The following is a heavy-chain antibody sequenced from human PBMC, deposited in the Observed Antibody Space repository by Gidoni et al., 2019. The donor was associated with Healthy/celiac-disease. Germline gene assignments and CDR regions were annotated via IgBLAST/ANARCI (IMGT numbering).Heavy chain of an antibody. J-gene: IGHJ4*02. D-gene: IGHD2-2*01. CDR1: GFTFRSYA. CDR3: AKDHTPDIVVVPAAAFDY. V-gene: IGHV3-23*01. CDR2: ISGSGGST. Sequence: EVQLLESGGGLVQPGGSLRLSCAASGFTFRSYAMSWVRQAPGKGLEWVSAISGSGGSTYYADSVKGRFTISRDNSKNTLYLQMNSLRAEDTAVYYCAKDHTPDIVVVPAAAFDYWGQGTLVTVSS.